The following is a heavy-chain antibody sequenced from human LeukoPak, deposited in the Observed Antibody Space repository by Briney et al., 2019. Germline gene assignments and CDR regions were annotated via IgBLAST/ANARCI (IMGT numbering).Heavy chain of an antibody. CDR2: IIPIFGTA. Sequence: GASEKLSCKASGDTVTSYAISWVRHAPGQGLEWMGGIIPIFGTANYAQKFQGRVTITADKSTSTAYMELSSLRSEDTAVYYCASTLIEGCSGCQNPGDYWGQGALVSVSS. CDR3: ASTLIEGCSGCQNPGDY. J-gene: IGHJ4*02. V-gene: IGHV1-69*06. D-gene: IGHD6-19*01. CDR1: GDTVTSYA.